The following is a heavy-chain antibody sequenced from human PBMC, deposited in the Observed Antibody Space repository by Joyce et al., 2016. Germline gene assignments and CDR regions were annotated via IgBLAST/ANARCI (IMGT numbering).Heavy chain of an antibody. V-gene: IGHV3-21*01. D-gene: IGHD2-8*01. CDR1: GFKFSSYS. Sequence: EVQLVESGGGLVKPGGSLRLSCAASGFKFSSYSMSWVRQAPGKGLEWVSSLSSSSSYKKYTDSVKGRFTISRDNAKNSLYLQMNSLRVEDTAVYYCARSSYTNGIFDYWGQGTLVTVSS. CDR2: LSSSSSYK. J-gene: IGHJ4*02. CDR3: ARSSYTNGIFDY.